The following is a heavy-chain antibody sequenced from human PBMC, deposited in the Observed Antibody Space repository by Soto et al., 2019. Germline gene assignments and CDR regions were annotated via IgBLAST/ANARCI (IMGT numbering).Heavy chain of an antibody. CDR1: GVSFGSDG. CDR3: ARGSIVAAEYGMDV. Sequence: LSCAALGVSFGSDGRHWVREAPGKGLEWVAVIWHDGSKKYYADSVKGRLIISRDNSKNTLYVQINSLRAEDTAVYFCARGSIVAAEYGMDVWGQRTTVTVSS. V-gene: IGHV3-33*01. J-gene: IGHJ6*02. D-gene: IGHD6-13*01. CDR2: IWHDGSKK.